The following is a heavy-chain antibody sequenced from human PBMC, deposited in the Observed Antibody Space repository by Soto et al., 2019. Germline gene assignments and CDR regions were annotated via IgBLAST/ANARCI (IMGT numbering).Heavy chain of an antibody. CDR3: ARLAYGSGSNGVDY. Sequence: QVQLQQWGAGLLKPSETLSLTCAVYGGPFSGYYWSWIRQPPGKGLEWIGEINHSGSTNYNPSLKSRVTISVDTSKNQFSLQLSSVTAADTAVYYCARLAYGSGSNGVDYWGQGTLVTVSS. V-gene: IGHV4-34*01. CDR2: INHSGST. J-gene: IGHJ4*02. D-gene: IGHD3-10*01. CDR1: GGPFSGYY.